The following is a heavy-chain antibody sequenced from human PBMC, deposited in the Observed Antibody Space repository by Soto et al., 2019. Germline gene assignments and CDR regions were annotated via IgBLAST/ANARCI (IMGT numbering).Heavy chain of an antibody. CDR2: ISYDGINK. V-gene: IGHV3-30-3*01. CDR1: GFTFSSYA. D-gene: IGHD3-3*01. CDR3: ARGPTRFLEWLLSALDY. J-gene: IGHJ4*02. Sequence: PGGSLRLSCAASGFTFSSYAMHRVRQAPGKGLEWVAVISYDGINKYYADSVKGRFTISRDNSKNTLSLQMNSLRAEDTAVYYCARGPTRFLEWLLSALDYWGQGTLVTVSS.